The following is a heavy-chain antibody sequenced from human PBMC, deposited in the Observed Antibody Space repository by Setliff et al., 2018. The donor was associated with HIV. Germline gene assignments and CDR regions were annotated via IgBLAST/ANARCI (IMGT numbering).Heavy chain of an antibody. CDR2: IIPPFGTA. D-gene: IGHD3-22*01. V-gene: IGHV1-69*13. CDR1: GGTFSNYA. CDR3: ARDRHHYDSSGFDAFDL. J-gene: IGHJ3*01. Sequence: SVKVSCKAPGGTFSNYAFSWVRQAPGQGLEWMGGIIPPFGTANYAQNFQGRVTITADASTSTAYMELSSLRSEDTAMYYCARDRHHYDSSGFDAFDLWGQGTMVTVSS.